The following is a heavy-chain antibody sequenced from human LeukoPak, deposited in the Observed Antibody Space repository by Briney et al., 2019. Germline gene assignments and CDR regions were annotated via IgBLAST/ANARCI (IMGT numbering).Heavy chain of an antibody. Sequence: GSLRPSCAASGFTFDNYRMSWVRQAPGKGLEWVSTVNADGGNTYYPDSVKGRFTISRDNSKSTLILQMNSLRVEDTALYYCTKRVKYGGTWDHFADWGQGALVTVSS. D-gene: IGHD1-26*01. CDR1: GFTFDNYR. CDR2: VNADGGNT. CDR3: TKRVKYGGTWDHFAD. V-gene: IGHV3-23*01. J-gene: IGHJ4*02.